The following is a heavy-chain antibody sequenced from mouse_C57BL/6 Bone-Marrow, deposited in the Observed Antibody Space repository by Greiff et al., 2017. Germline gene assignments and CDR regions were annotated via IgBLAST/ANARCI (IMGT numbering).Heavy chain of an antibody. CDR3: ARDGSRNFDV. CDR1: GYTFSSYC. V-gene: IGHV1-64*01. D-gene: IGHD1-1*02. J-gene: IGHJ1*03. Sequence: QVQLQQPGAELVKPGASVKLSCKASGYTFSSYCMHWVKQRPGQGLEWIGTIHPSSGSTYYTEKFKGKVTLTGDKSSSTAYLQISSLTSEDTAVYYCARDGSRNFDVGGRGTTVAVT. CDR2: IHPSSGST.